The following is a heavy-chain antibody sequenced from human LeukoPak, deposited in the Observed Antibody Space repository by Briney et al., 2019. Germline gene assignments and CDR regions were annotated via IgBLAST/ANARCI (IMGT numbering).Heavy chain of an antibody. CDR2: IYTSGST. V-gene: IGHV4-4*07. CDR1: GGSISSYY. CDR3: ARENSGSYREFDY. D-gene: IGHD1-26*01. Sequence: PSETLSLTCTVSGGSISSYYWSWIRQPAGKGLEWIGRIYTSGSTNYNASLKSRVNMSVDTSKNQFSLKLSSVTAADTAVFYCARENSGSYREFDYWGQGTLVTVSS. J-gene: IGHJ4*02.